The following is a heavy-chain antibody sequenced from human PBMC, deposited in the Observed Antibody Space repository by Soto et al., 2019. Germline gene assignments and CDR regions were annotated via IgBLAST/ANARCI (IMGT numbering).Heavy chain of an antibody. CDR3: ARNESSNIYGMDV. D-gene: IGHD6-6*01. CDR1: GFTFSSYS. V-gene: IGHV3-21*01. J-gene: IGHJ6*02. CDR2: ISSSSFSI. Sequence: PGGSLRLSCAASGFTFSSYSMNWVRQAPGKGLEWVSSISSSSFSINYADSVKGRVSISRDNAQNSLHLQINSLRAEDTAVYYCARNESSNIYGMDVWGQGTTVTVSS.